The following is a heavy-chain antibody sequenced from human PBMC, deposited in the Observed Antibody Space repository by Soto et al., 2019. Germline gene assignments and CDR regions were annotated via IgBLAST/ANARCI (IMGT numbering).Heavy chain of an antibody. CDR1: GGTFSSYA. CDR3: ARDRRDRRDYYYGMDV. J-gene: IGHJ6*02. Sequence: SSVKVSCKASGGTFSSYAISWVRQAPGQGLEWMGGIIPIFGTANYAQKFQGRVTITADESTSTAYMELSSLRSEDTAVYYCARDRRDRRDYYYGMDVWGQGTRVTVSS. V-gene: IGHV1-69*13. CDR2: IIPIFGTA.